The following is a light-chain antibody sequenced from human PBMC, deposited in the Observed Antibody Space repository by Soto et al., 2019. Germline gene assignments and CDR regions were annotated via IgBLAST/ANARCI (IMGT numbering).Light chain of an antibody. J-gene: IGKJ2*01. CDR3: QQYGSSPYT. CDR2: AAS. Sequence: EIVLTQSPGTLSLSLGERATLSCRASQSVASSHLAWYQQKPGQAPRLLIFAASHRATGIPDRFSGSVSGTDFTLTISRLEPEDFAVYSCQQYGSSPYTFGQGTKLEI. CDR1: QSVASSH. V-gene: IGKV3-20*01.